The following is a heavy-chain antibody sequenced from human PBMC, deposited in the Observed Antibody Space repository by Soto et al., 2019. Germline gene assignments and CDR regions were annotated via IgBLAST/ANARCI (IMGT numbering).Heavy chain of an antibody. D-gene: IGHD4-17*01. CDR2: ISGSGGST. CDR3: AKTYGLREYGELDY. CDR1: GFTFSSYA. V-gene: IGHV3-23*01. J-gene: IGHJ4*02. Sequence: GGSLRLSCAASGFTFSSYAMSWVRQAPGKGLEWVSAISGSGGSTYYADSVKGRFTISRDNSKNTLYLQMNSLRAEDTAVYYCAKTYGLREYGELDYWGQGTLVTVSS.